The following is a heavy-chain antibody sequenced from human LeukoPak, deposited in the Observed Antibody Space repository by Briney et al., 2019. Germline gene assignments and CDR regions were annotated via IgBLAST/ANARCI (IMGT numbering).Heavy chain of an antibody. CDR2: IYYSGST. J-gene: IGHJ4*02. V-gene: IGHV4-59*08. CDR1: GGSISSYY. CDR3: ARCAGATLFDY. D-gene: IGHD1-26*01. Sequence: SETLSLTCTVSGGSISSYYWSWIRQPPGKGLEWIGYIYYSGSTNYNPPLKSRVTISVDTSKNQFSLKLSSVTAADTAVYYCARCAGATLFDYWGQGTLVTVSS.